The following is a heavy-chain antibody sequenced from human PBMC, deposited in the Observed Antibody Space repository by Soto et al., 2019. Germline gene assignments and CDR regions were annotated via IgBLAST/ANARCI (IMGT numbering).Heavy chain of an antibody. V-gene: IGHV6-1*01. CDR3: ARDVARGSGYSGYDNYGMDV. Sequence: SQTLSLTCAISGDSVSSNSAAWNWIRQSPSRGLEWLGRTYYRSKWYNDYAVSVKSRITINPDTSKNQFSLQLNSVTPEDTAVYYCARDVARGSGYSGYDNYGMDVWGQGTTVTVSS. CDR1: GDSVSSNSAA. J-gene: IGHJ6*02. D-gene: IGHD5-12*01. CDR2: TYYRSKWYN.